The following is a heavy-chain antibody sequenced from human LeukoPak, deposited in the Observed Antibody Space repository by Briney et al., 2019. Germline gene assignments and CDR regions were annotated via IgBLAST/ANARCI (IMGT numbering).Heavy chain of an antibody. J-gene: IGHJ4*02. CDR3: ARETLRYFDWDYYFDY. CDR2: IYTSGST. V-gene: IGHV4-61*02. D-gene: IGHD3-9*01. Sequence: SETLSLTCTVSGGSISSGSYYWSWIRQPAGKGLEWIGRIYTSGSTNYNPSLKSRVTMSVDTSKNQFSLKLSSVTAADTAVYYCARETLRYFDWDYYFDYWGQGTLVTVSS. CDR1: GGSISSGSYY.